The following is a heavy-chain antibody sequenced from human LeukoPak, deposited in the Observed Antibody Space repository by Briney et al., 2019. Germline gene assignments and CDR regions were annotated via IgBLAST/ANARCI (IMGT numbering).Heavy chain of an antibody. Sequence: PGGSLRLSCAASGFTFSSYGMHWVRQAPGKGLEWVAVIWYDGSNKYYADSVKGRFTISRDNSKNTLYLQMNSLRAEDTAVYYCARDPRWTTTVTTPYYFDYWGQGTLVTVSS. J-gene: IGHJ4*02. CDR3: ARDPRWTTTVTTPYYFDY. D-gene: IGHD4-17*01. CDR1: GFTFSSYG. CDR2: IWYDGSNK. V-gene: IGHV3-33*01.